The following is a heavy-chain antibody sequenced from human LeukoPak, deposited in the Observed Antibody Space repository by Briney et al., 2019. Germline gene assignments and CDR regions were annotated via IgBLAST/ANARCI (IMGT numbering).Heavy chain of an antibody. D-gene: IGHD3-22*01. CDR2: IYYSGST. CDR1: GGSISSSSYY. J-gene: IGHJ4*02. Sequence: PSETLSLTCTVSGGSISSSSYYWGWIRQPPGKGLEWIGSIYYSGSTYYNPSLKSRVTIPVDTSKNQFSLKLSSVTAADTAVYYCARDYAYDSSGSDFDYWGQGTLVTVSS. CDR3: ARDYAYDSSGSDFDY. V-gene: IGHV4-39*07.